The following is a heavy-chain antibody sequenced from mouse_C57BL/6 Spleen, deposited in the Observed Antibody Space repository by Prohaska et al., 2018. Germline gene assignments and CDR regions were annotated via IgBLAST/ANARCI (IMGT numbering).Heavy chain of an antibody. V-gene: IGHV5-17*01. Sequence: EVQLVESGGGLVKPGGSLKLSCAASGFTFSDYGMHWFRQAPEKGLELVAYISSGSSTIYYADTVKGRFTISRDNAKNTLFLQMTSLRSEDTAMYYCARGLRYFDVWGTGTTVTVSS. CDR2: ISSGSSTI. J-gene: IGHJ1*03. CDR3: ARGLRYFDV. CDR1: GFTFSDYG.